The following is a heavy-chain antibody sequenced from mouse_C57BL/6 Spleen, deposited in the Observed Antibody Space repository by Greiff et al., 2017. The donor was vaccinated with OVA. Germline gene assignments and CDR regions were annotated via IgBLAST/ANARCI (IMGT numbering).Heavy chain of an antibody. CDR2: IDPEDGET. D-gene: IGHD1-1*01. CDR1: GFNIKDSY. Sequence: EVKVVESGAELVKPGASVKLSCTASGFNIKDSYMHWVQQRTEQGLEWIGRIDPEDGETKYAPKFQGKAPITDDTSSNTAYLQLSSRTSEDTAVNYCARRDYYGRSEGMDYWGQGTSVTVSS. J-gene: IGHJ4*01. V-gene: IGHV14-2*01. CDR3: ARRDYYGRSEGMDY.